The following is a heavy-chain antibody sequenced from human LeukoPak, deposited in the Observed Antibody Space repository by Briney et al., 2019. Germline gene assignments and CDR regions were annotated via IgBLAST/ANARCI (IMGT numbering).Heavy chain of an antibody. CDR3: ARGGFALVAADRYFDL. V-gene: IGHV1-69*05. Sequence: ASVKVSCKASGGTFGTYAGNWVRQAPGRGREWMGGIITVFGPPKYTQKFQGRLTISTDDPTGTAYMQLKRLTSDATAVYYSARGGFALVAADRYFDLWGRGTLVTVSS. D-gene: IGHD6-25*01. J-gene: IGHJ2*01. CDR2: IITVFGPP. CDR1: GGTFGTYA.